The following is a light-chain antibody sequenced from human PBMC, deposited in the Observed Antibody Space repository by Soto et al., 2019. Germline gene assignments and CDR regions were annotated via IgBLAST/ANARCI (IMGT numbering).Light chain of an antibody. V-gene: IGLV1-47*01. CDR2: RNN. J-gene: IGLJ7*01. Sequence: QPVLTQPPSASGTPGQRVTISCSGSSSNIGSNYVYWYQQLPGTAPKLLIYRNNPRPSGVPDRFSGSKSGTSASLAISGLRSEDEADYYCAAWDDSLSGRVFGAGTQLTVL. CDR1: SSNIGSNY. CDR3: AAWDDSLSGRV.